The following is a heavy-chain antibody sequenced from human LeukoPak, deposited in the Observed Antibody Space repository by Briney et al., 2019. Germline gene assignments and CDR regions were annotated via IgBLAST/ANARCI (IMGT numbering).Heavy chain of an antibody. V-gene: IGHV4-38-2*02. D-gene: IGHD4-11*01. J-gene: IGHJ3*02. CDR2: IYHSGST. CDR1: GYSISSGYY. Sequence: PSETLSLTCTVSGYSISSGYYWGWIRQPPGKGLEWIGSIYHSGSTYYNPSLKSRVTISVDTSKNQFSLKLSSVTAADTAVYYCARLNYDAFDIWGQGIMVTVSS. CDR3: ARLNYDAFDI.